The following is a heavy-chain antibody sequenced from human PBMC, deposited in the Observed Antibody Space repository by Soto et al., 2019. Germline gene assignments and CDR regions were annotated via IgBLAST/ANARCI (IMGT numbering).Heavy chain of an antibody. V-gene: IGHV1-18*01. D-gene: IGHD1-1*01. Sequence: QVHLGQSGAEVKKPGASVKVSCKASGYTFTSYGITWVRQAPGQGLEWMGWISAHNGNTYYAQKLQGRVIVTRDTYTSTAYMELRSLRSDDTAVYVCARGRYGDYWGQGALVTVSS. CDR2: ISAHNGNT. CDR1: GYTFTSYG. J-gene: IGHJ4*02. CDR3: ARGRYGDY.